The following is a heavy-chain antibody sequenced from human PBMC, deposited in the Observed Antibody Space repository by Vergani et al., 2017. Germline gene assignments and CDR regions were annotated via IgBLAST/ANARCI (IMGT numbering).Heavy chain of an antibody. CDR3: ATERRVGGPLFPDAFDI. CDR2: FDPEDGET. CDR1: GYTLTELS. V-gene: IGHV1-24*01. Sequence: QVQLVQSGAEVKKPGASVKVSCKVSGYTLTELSMHWVREAPGKGLEWMGGFDPEDGETIYAQKFQGRVTRTEDTSTDTAYMELSSLRSEDTAVYYCATERRVGGPLFPDAFDIWGQGTMVTVSS. J-gene: IGHJ3*02. D-gene: IGHD2-15*01.